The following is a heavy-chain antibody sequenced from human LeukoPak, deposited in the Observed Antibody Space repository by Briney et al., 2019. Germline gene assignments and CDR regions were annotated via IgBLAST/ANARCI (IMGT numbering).Heavy chain of an antibody. Sequence: SETLSLTCTVSGGSISSYYWSWIRQPPGKGLEWIGYIYYSGSANYNPSLKSRVTISVDTSKNQFSLKLSSVTAADTAVYYCARDRSSYGPDVYWGQGTLVTVSS. CDR2: IYYSGSA. J-gene: IGHJ4*02. D-gene: IGHD5-18*01. V-gene: IGHV4-59*01. CDR3: ARDRSSYGPDVY. CDR1: GGSISSYY.